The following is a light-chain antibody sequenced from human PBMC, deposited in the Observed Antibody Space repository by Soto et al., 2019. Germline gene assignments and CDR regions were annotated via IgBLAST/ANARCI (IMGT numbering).Light chain of an antibody. CDR3: QSYDSNTVI. J-gene: IGLJ2*01. Sequence: NFMLTQPHSVSESPGETVTISCTRTSGGIASNYVQWYQQRPGSAPTTVIYDNNQRPSGVPDRFSGSTDGSSNSASLTISGLQTEDEADYYCQSYDSNTVIFGGGTKLTVL. CDR2: DNN. V-gene: IGLV6-57*04. CDR1: SGGIASNY.